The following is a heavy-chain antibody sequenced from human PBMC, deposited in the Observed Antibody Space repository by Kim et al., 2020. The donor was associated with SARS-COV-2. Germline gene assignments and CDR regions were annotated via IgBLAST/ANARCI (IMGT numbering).Heavy chain of an antibody. J-gene: IGHJ4*02. V-gene: IGHV1-2*02. Sequence: AQKWQGRVTITRDTSISTAYMELSRLRSEDTAVYYCARVHSSGWYILGDYWGQGTLVTVSS. CDR3: ARVHSSGWYILGDY. D-gene: IGHD6-19*01.